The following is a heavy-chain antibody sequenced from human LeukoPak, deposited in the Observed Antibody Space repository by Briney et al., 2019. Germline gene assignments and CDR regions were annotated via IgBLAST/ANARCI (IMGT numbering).Heavy chain of an antibody. CDR1: GFTFSSYA. V-gene: IGHV3-23*01. J-gene: IGHJ5*02. CDR3: AKDPGWTTVTTPYNWFDP. Sequence: QAGGSLRLSCAASGFTFSSYAMSWVRQAPGKGLEWVSAICGSGGSTYYADSVKGRFTISRDNSKNTLYLQMNSLRAEDTAVYYCAKDPGWTTVTTPYNWFDPWGQGTLVTVSS. D-gene: IGHD4-17*01. CDR2: ICGSGGST.